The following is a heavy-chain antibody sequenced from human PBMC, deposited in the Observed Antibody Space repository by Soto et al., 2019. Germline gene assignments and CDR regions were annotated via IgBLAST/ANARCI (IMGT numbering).Heavy chain of an antibody. CDR3: AREVLGTVTSSLGFDY. Sequence: LSLTCAVSGGSISSGGYSWSWIRQPPGKGLEWIGYIYHSGSTYYNPSLKSRVTISVDRSKNQFSLKLSSVTAADTAVYYCAREVLGTVTSSLGFDYWGQGTLVTVSS. CDR2: IYHSGST. J-gene: IGHJ4*02. CDR1: GGSISSGGYS. D-gene: IGHD4-4*01. V-gene: IGHV4-30-2*01.